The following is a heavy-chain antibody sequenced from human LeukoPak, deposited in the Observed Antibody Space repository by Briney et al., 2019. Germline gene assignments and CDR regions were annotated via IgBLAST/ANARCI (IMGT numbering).Heavy chain of an antibody. V-gene: IGHV3-21*05. D-gene: IGHD4-17*01. CDR2: ISSSSSYI. CDR1: GFTFSSYE. CDR3: ARDHYTETTVTPFDY. Sequence: GGSLRLSCAASGFTFSSYEMNWVRHAPGKGLEWVSYISSSSSYIYYADSVKGRFTISRDNAKNSLYLQMNSLRAEDTAVYYCARDHYTETTVTPFDYWGQGTLVTVSS. J-gene: IGHJ4*02.